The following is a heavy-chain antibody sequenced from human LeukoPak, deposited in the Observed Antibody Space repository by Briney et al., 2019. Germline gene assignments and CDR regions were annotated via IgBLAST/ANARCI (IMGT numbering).Heavy chain of an antibody. J-gene: IGHJ4*02. CDR1: GHSVSSSSVA. V-gene: IGHV6-1*01. D-gene: IGHD3-10*01. CDR3: AREIMVRGELDY. CDR2: TYYRSKWYN. Sequence: SQTLSLTCDISGHSVSSSSVAWDWIRQSPSRGLEWLGRTYYRSKWYNDYAIFVKSRIPITPDTSKNQFSLQLNSVTPEDTAVYYCAREIMVRGELDYWGQGTLVTVSS.